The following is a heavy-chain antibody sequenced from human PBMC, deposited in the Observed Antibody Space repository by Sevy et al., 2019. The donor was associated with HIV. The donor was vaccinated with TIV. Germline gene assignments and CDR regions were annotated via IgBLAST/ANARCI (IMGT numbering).Heavy chain of an antibody. CDR3: ARDCSSTSCLWGLDV. CDR1: GSTFRSYW. CDR2: IKVDGSEK. Sequence: GGSLRLSCAVSGSTFRSYWMSWVRQAPGKGLEWVAHIKVDGSEKYHVDSVKGRFTISRDNAKNSLFLQMNSLRVEDTAVYYCARDCSSTSCLWGLDVWGQGTAVTVSS. J-gene: IGHJ6*02. V-gene: IGHV3-7*03. D-gene: IGHD2-2*01.